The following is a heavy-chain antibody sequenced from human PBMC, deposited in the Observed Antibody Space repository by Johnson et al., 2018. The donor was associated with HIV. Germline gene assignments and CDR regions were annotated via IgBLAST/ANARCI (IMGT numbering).Heavy chain of an antibody. CDR3: ARVLGFTIDAFDI. D-gene: IGHD2-15*01. Sequence: VQLVASGGGFVKPGGSLRLSCTASGFTVSSDYMSWVRQAPGQGLEWVSVIYTGGTTYYADSVKGRFTLSRDNAKNSLYLQMNSRRAEYTALYYCARVLGFTIDAFDIWGQGTMVTVSS. V-gene: IGHV3-66*01. J-gene: IGHJ3*02. CDR1: GFTVSSDY. CDR2: IYTGGTT.